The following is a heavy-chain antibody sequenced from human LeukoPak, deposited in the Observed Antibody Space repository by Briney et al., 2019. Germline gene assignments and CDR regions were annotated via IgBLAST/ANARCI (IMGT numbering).Heavy chain of an antibody. CDR3: ARRNTAMGVFDY. D-gene: IGHD5-18*01. CDR2: IYYSGST. CDR1: GGSISSYY. V-gene: IGHV4-59*08. Sequence: PSETLSLTCTVSGGSISSYYWSWIRQPPGKGLEWIGYIYYSGSTNYNPSLKSRVTISVDTSKNQFSLKLSSVTAAGTAVYYCARRNTAMGVFDYWGQGTLVTVSS. J-gene: IGHJ4*02.